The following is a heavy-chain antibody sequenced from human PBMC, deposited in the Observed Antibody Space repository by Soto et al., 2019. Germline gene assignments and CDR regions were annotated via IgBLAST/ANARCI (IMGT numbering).Heavy chain of an antibody. D-gene: IGHD3-9*01. J-gene: IGHJ6*02. CDR3: ARTYYDILTGPSYYYYYGMDV. V-gene: IGHV1-69*02. Sequence: ASVKVSCKASGGTFSSYTISWVRQAPGQGLEWMGRIIPILGIANYAQKFQGRVTITADKSTSTAYMELSSLRSEDTAVYYCARTYYDILTGPSYYYYYGMDVWGQGTTVTVSS. CDR2: IIPILGIA. CDR1: GGTFSSYT.